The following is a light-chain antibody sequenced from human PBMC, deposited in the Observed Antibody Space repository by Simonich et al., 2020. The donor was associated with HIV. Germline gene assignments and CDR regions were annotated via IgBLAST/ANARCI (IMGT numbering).Light chain of an antibody. CDR1: QSVSSN. J-gene: IGKJ4*01. V-gene: IGKV3-15*01. Sequence: EIVMTQSPATLSVSRGERATLSCRASQSVSSNLAWYQQKPGLAPRLLIYAASTRATGIPARFSGSGSGTEFTLVISSMQAEDFAVYYGQQYNAWPTFGGGTKVEIK. CDR3: QQYNAWPT. CDR2: AAS.